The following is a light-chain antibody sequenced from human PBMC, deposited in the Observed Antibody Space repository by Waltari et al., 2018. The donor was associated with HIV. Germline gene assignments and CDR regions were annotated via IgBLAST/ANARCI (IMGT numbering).Light chain of an antibody. Sequence: QSVLTQPPSVSGAPGPRVTLSCTGSSSNIGAGYDVPWYQHLPGTAPKLRIYGKRTRPPGVPGRFSGCKAGTSASLAITGLQAEDESDYYCQCYDSSLSGVVFGGGTKLT. V-gene: IGLV1-40*01. CDR1: SSNIGAGYD. CDR3: QCYDSSLSGVV. CDR2: GKR. J-gene: IGLJ2*01.